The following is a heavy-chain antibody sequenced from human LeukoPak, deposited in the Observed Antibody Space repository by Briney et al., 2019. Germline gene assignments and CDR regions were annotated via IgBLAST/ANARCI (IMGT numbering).Heavy chain of an antibody. CDR2: ISGSGGST. CDR3: AKPKDNSLYCFDY. CDR1: AFTFRSYA. Sequence: GVSLRLSCAASAFTFRSYAMSWVRQAGGKGLEWVSAISGSGGSTYYADSVKSRFTISRDNSKNTLYLQMSSLRAEDTAVYYCAKPKDNSLYCFDYWGQGTLVTVSS. J-gene: IGHJ4*02. D-gene: IGHD1-20*01. V-gene: IGHV3-23*01.